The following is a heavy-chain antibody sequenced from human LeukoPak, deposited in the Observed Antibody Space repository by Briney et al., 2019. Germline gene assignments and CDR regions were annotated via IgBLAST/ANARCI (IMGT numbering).Heavy chain of an antibody. Sequence: PSETLSLTCTVSGGSIGSYYWSWIRQPPGKGLEWIGYIYYSGSTNSGSTNYNPSLKSRLTISVDTSKDQFSLKLTSVTAADTAVYYCARDLGGYDRNSGHYYYMDVWGKGTTVTVSS. V-gene: IGHV4-59*01. CDR3: ARDLGGYDRNSGHYYYMDV. CDR2: IYYSGSTNSGST. J-gene: IGHJ6*03. CDR1: GGSIGSYY. D-gene: IGHD5-12*01.